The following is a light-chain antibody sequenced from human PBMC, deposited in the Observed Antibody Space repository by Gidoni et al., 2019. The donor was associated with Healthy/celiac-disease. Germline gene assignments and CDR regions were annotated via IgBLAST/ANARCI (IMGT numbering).Light chain of an antibody. CDR2: RNN. CDR1: SSHIGSNY. V-gene: IGLV1-47*01. Sequence: QSVLTQPPSASGTPGQRVTISCSGSSSHIGSNYVYWYQQLPGTAPKLLIYRNNQRPSGVPDRFSGSKSGTSASLAISGLRSEDEADYYCAAWDDSLSGPWVFGGGTKLTV. CDR3: AAWDDSLSGPWV. J-gene: IGLJ3*02.